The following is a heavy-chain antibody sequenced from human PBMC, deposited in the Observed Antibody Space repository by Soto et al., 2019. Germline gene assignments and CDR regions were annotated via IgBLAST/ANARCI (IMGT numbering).Heavy chain of an antibody. CDR1: GYTFTSYA. CDR3: ARGLWFGELLGFAP. J-gene: IGHJ5*02. V-gene: IGHV1-3*01. CDR2: INAGNGNT. D-gene: IGHD3-10*01. Sequence: QVQLVQSGAEVKKPGASVKVSCKASGYTFTSYAMHWVRQAPGQRLEWMGWINAGNGNTKYSQKFQGRVTITRDTSASTDYMELSSLRSEDTAVYCWARGLWFGELLGFAPWGEGTLVTVSS.